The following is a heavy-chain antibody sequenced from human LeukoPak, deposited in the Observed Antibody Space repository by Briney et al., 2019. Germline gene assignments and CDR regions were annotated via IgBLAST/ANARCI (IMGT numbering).Heavy chain of an antibody. J-gene: IGHJ5*02. V-gene: IGHV3-11*04. CDR3: AKGLSERVAGWFDP. CDR2: ISSSGSTI. CDR1: GFTFSYYY. Sequence: PGGALRLACAASGFTFSYYYRSWSRQAPGKGLGWVSYISSSGSTIYYADSVKGRVTISRDNYKNTLYLQMNRLRAEDPAVYYCAKGLSERVAGWFDPWGQGTLVTVSS. D-gene: IGHD2-15*01.